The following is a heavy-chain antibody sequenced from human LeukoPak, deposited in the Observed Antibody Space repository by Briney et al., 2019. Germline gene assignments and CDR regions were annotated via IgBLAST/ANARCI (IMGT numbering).Heavy chain of an antibody. CDR2: IIPILGIA. CDR1: GGTFSSYA. D-gene: IGHD2-2*01. CDR3: ASTSGDIVVVPAAMTFHPIDY. Sequence: SVKVSCKASGGTFSSYAISWVRQAPGQGLECMGRIIPILGIANYAQKFQGRVTITADKSTSTAYMELSSLRSEDTAAYYCASTSGDIVVVPAAMTFHPIDYWGQGTLVTVSS. J-gene: IGHJ4*02. V-gene: IGHV1-69*04.